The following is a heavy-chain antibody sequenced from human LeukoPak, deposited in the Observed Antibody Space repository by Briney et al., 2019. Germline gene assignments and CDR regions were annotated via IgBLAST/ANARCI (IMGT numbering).Heavy chain of an antibody. CDR3: ARDDGWLRFDS. CDR1: GGSISDYY. V-gene: IGHV4-4*07. CDR2: IYISGNT. D-gene: IGHD5-24*01. Sequence: PSETLSLTCTVSGGSISDYYWSWIRQPAGKGLEWIGRIYISGNTNYNPSLKSRVTMSVDTSKNQFSLKLSSVTAADTAVYYCARDDGWLRFDSWGQGTLVTVSS. J-gene: IGHJ4*02.